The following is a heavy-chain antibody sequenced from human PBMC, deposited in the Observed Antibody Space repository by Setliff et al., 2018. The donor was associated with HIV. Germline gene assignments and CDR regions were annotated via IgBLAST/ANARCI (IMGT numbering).Heavy chain of an antibody. CDR1: GGSISTYY. V-gene: IGHV4-59*12. Sequence: SETLSLTCTVSGGSISTYYWSWIRQPPGKGLEWIGYINKSGSSIYNPSLKSRVTISVDTSNNQFSLKLTSVTAADTAVYYCARDIGLYYDNYVWGSYHGPDFWGQGTLVTAPQ. J-gene: IGHJ4*02. CDR3: ARDIGLYYDNYVWGSYHGPDF. D-gene: IGHD3-16*01. CDR2: INKSGSS.